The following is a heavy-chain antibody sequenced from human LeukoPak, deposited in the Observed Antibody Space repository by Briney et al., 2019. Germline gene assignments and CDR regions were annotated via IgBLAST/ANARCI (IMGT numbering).Heavy chain of an antibody. CDR3: ARQPTGSFQWTFDY. J-gene: IGHJ4*02. Sequence: SETLSLTCTVYAGSVTSSGYYWAWIRQPPGKGLEWIGTVHYAGEVFYNPSLKSRVTIFVDTSKNQFSLSLISVTATDTAVYYCARQPTGSFQWTFDYWGQGTLATVSS. CDR2: VHYAGEV. D-gene: IGHD1-26*01. V-gene: IGHV4-39*01. CDR1: AGSVTSSGYY.